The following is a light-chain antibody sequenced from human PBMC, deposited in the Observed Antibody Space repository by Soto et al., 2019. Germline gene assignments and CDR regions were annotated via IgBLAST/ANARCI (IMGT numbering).Light chain of an antibody. J-gene: IGKJ4*01. CDR3: QQRSNWRDT. CDR1: QSVSSY. V-gene: IGKV3-11*01. CDR2: DAS. Sequence: EIVLTQSPAILSLSPGERATLSCRASQSVSSYLAWYQQKPGQAPRLLIYDASNRATGIPARFSGSGSGTDFTLTISSLEPEDFAVYYCQQRSNWRDTFGGGTKVEIK.